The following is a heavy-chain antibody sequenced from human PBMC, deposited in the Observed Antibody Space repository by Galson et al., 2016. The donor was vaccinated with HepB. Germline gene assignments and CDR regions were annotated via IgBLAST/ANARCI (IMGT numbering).Heavy chain of an antibody. CDR3: ARFGGSLGMDV. J-gene: IGHJ6*02. D-gene: IGHD2-15*01. CDR1: GLIISTNY. Sequence: SLRLSCAVSGLIISTNYMSWVRQAPGSGLEWVSVIYGGGSTFYADSVKGGFTISRDNSKNTLYLQMNSLTAEDTAVYYCARFGGSLGMDVWGHGTMVTVSS. CDR2: IYGGGST. V-gene: IGHV3-53*01.